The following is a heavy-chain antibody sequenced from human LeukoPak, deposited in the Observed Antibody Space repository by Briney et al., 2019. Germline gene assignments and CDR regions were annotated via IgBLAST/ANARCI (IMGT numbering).Heavy chain of an antibody. J-gene: IGHJ6*03. CDR2: IQYDGNNE. D-gene: IGHD2-8*01. Sequence: GGSLRLSCAASGFPFSSYRMHCVRQAPGKGLEWVAYIQYDGNNEQYADSVKGRFSISRDSTKNILYLQMNSLRAEDTAVYYCAKDRCSNGIGCYYYYMDVWGKGTTVTISS. CDR3: AKDRCSNGIGCYYYYMDV. CDR1: GFPFSSYR. V-gene: IGHV3-30*02.